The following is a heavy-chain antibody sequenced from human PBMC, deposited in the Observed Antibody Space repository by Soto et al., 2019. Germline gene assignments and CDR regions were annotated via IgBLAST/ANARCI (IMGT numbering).Heavy chain of an antibody. CDR1: GYTFTNYD. V-gene: IGHV1-8*01. D-gene: IGHD2-2*01. Sequence: QVQLVQSGAEVKQPGASVKVSCRTSGYTFTNYDISWARQATGQGLEWMGWMNPDSANTGYAQKFQGRVTMTRDTSISTAYMELNSLTSEDTAIYYCARAIRDQLLSDYWGQGSLVIVSS. CDR3: ARAIRDQLLSDY. J-gene: IGHJ4*02. CDR2: MNPDSANT.